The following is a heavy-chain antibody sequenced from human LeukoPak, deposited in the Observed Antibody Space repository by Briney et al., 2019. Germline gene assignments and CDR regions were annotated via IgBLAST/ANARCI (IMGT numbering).Heavy chain of an antibody. Sequence: PGGSLRLSCAASGFTFSSYSMNWVRQAPGKGLEWISYITGSSSTVFYADSVKGRFIISRDNAKNSLYLQMNSLRDDDTAVYYCARYRGGRGSDFFDYWGQGTLVTVSS. V-gene: IGHV3-48*02. D-gene: IGHD3-10*01. J-gene: IGHJ4*02. CDR3: ARYRGGRGSDFFDY. CDR2: ITGSSSTV. CDR1: GFTFSSYS.